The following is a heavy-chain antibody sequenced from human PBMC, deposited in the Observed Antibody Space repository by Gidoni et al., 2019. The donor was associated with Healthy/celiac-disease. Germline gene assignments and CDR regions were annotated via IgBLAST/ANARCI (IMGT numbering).Heavy chain of an antibody. Sequence: EVQLVDSGGGLVQPGRSLRLSCAASGFTFDDYAMHWVRPAPGKGLEWVSGISWNSGSIGYADSVKGRFTISRDNAKNSLYLQMNSLRAEDTALYYCAKDSSGYYSPGDAFDIWGQGTMVTVSS. D-gene: IGHD3-22*01. V-gene: IGHV3-9*01. J-gene: IGHJ3*02. CDR1: GFTFDDYA. CDR3: AKDSSGYYSPGDAFDI. CDR2: ISWNSGSI.